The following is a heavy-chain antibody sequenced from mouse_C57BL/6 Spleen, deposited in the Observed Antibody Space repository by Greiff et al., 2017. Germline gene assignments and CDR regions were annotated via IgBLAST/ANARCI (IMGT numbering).Heavy chain of an antibody. CDR3: ARHEGNYYGSSSAWFAY. CDR1: GFTFSSYG. D-gene: IGHD1-1*01. V-gene: IGHV5-6*01. J-gene: IGHJ3*01. Sequence: EVQLQESGGDLVKPGGSLKLSCAASGFTFSSYGMSWVRQTPDKRLEWVATISSGGSYTYYPDSVKGRFTISRDNAKNTLYLQMSSLKSEDTAMYYCARHEGNYYGSSSAWFAYRGQGTLVTVSA. CDR2: ISSGGSYT.